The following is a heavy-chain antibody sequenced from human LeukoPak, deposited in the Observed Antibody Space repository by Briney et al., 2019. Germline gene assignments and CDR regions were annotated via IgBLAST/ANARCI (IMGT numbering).Heavy chain of an antibody. V-gene: IGHV1-2*02. J-gene: IGHJ6*03. CDR1: GYTFTGYY. CDR2: INPNSGGT. CDR3: ARSTPNYYYYYYMDV. Sequence: ASVKVSCKASGYTFTGYYMHWVRQAPGQGLEWMGWINPNSGGTNYAQKLQGRVTMTTDTSTSTAYMELRSLRSDDTAVYYCARSTPNYYYYYYMDVWGKGTTVTISS.